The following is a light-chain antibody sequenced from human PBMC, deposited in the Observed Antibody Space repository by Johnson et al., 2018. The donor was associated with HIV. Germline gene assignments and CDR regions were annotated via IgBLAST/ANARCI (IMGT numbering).Light chain of an antibody. Sequence: QSVLTQPPSVSAAPGQKVTISCSGSSSNIGNNYVSWYQQVPGAAPKLLIYDNNKRPSGIPDRFSGSKSGTSATLGITGLQTGDEADYYCGKWDSSLRTGFFGTGRKVTVL. CDR3: GKWDSSLRTGF. CDR1: SSNIGNNY. CDR2: DNN. V-gene: IGLV1-51*01. J-gene: IGLJ1*01.